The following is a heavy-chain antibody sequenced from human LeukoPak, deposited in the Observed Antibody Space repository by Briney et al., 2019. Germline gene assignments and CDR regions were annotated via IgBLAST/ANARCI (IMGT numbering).Heavy chain of an antibody. Sequence: GASVKVSCKASGYTFTGYYMHWVRQAPGQGLEWMGWINPNSGGTNYAQKFQGRVTMTRDTSISTAYMELSRLRSDDTAVYYYASLVNIAAAGDDAFDIWGQGTMVTVSS. V-gene: IGHV1-2*02. J-gene: IGHJ3*02. CDR2: INPNSGGT. D-gene: IGHD6-13*01. CDR3: ASLVNIAAAGDDAFDI. CDR1: GYTFTGYY.